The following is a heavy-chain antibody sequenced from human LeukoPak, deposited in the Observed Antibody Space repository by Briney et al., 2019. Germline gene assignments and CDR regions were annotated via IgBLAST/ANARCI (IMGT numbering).Heavy chain of an antibody. Sequence: SETLSLTCTVSGGSISSFYWSWIRQPQGKGLEWIGYMYYGGSPNYNPSLKSRVITSLDTSKKQFSLKLNSVTTADTAVYYCVTGRYSYGWYDHWGQGILVIVSS. CDR2: MYYGGSP. CDR1: GGSISSFY. CDR3: VTGRYSYGWYDH. J-gene: IGHJ5*02. V-gene: IGHV4-59*13. D-gene: IGHD1-26*01.